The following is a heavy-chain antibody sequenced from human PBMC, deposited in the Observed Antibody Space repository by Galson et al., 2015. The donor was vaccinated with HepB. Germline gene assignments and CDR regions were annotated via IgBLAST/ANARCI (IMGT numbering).Heavy chain of an antibody. CDR3: ARVGLQFPYYYYMDV. J-gene: IGHJ6*03. D-gene: IGHD4-11*01. V-gene: IGHV3-48*01. Sequence: SLRLSCAASGFTFSSYSMNWVRQAPGKGLEWVSYISSSSSTIYYADSVKGRFTISRDNAKNSLYVQMNSLRAEDTAVYYCARVGLQFPYYYYMDVWGKGTTVTVSS. CDR2: ISSSSSTI. CDR1: GFTFSSYS.